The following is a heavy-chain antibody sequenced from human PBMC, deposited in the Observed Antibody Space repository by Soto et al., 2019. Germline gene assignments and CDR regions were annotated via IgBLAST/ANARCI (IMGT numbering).Heavy chain of an antibody. Sequence: QVQLQESGPGLVKPSGTLSLTCAVSGVSISGSNWWAWVRQPPGKGLEWIGEVYHSGTTSYNPSLKSRVTISVDKSSNRFSLKLNSVTAADTGVYFCARGKANPTLYDYWVQGTLVTVSS. CDR3: ARGKANPTLYDY. V-gene: IGHV4-4*02. CDR1: GVSISGSNW. CDR2: VYHSGTT. J-gene: IGHJ4*02.